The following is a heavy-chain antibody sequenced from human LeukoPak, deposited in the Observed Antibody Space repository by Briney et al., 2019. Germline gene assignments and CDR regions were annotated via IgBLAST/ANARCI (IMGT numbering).Heavy chain of an antibody. Sequence: SETLSPTCTVSGGSISSYYWSWIRQPPGKGLEWIGYIYYSGSTNYNPSLKSRVTISVDTSKNQFSLKLSSVTAADTAVYYCARVLVRYCSGGSCPGVYNWFDPWGQGTLVTVSS. J-gene: IGHJ5*02. V-gene: IGHV4-59*12. D-gene: IGHD2-15*01. CDR3: ARVLVRYCSGGSCPGVYNWFDP. CDR1: GGSISSYY. CDR2: IYYSGST.